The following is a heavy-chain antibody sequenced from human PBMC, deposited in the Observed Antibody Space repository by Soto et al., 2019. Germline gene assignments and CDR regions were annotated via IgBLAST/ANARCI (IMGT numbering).Heavy chain of an antibody. J-gene: IGHJ4*02. V-gene: IGHV4-39*01. CDR2: ISYSGST. CDR1: GGSISSSTYY. CDR3: ASQGELGLDY. Sequence: SETLSLTCTVSGGSISSSTYYWGWIRQPPGKGLEWIGIISYSGSTFYNPSLKSRVTISVDTSKNQFSLKLSSVTAADTALYYCASQGELGLDYWGQGTLVTVSS. D-gene: IGHD3-16*01.